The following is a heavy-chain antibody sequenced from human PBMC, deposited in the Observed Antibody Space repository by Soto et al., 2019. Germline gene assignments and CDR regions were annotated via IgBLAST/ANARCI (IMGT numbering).Heavy chain of an antibody. CDR3: ARSDGYTFNWLDS. J-gene: IGHJ5*01. D-gene: IGHD2-21*01. V-gene: IGHV1-8*01. CDR1: GYTFASYD. CDR2: MNPNSGNT. Sequence: QVQLVQSGAEVKTPGASVKVSCKASGYTFASYDINWVRQAPGQGLEWRGWMNPNSGNTGYAQKFQGRLTMTRHTALSIPHMKLSSLRNEDTAVYYCARSDGYTFNWLDSWGQGTLVTVSA.